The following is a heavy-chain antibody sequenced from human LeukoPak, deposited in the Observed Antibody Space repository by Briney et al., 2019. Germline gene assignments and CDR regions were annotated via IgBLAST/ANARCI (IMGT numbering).Heavy chain of an antibody. V-gene: IGHV4-38-2*01. D-gene: IGHD3-10*01. CDR1: GYSISSGYY. Sequence: PSETLSLTCAVSGYSISSGYYWGWIRQPPGKGLEWIGSIYHSGSTYYNPSLKSRVTISVDTSKNQFSLKLSSVTAPDTAVYYGARHWRFGAPPFDYWVQGTLVTVSS. J-gene: IGHJ4*02. CDR2: IYHSGST. CDR3: ARHWRFGAPPFDY.